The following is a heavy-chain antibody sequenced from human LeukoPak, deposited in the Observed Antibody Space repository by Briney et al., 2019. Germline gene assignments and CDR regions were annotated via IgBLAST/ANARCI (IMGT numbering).Heavy chain of an antibody. J-gene: IGHJ6*02. V-gene: IGHV3-7*05. CDR1: GFTFSSYE. CDR3: VMDMDV. Sequence: GGSLRLSCAASGFTFSSYEMDWVRQAPGKGLEWVANIKEDGSAKYYVDSVKGRFTISRDNAKNSLYLQMNSLRAEDTAVYYCVMDMDVWGQGTTVTVSS. CDR2: IKEDGSAK.